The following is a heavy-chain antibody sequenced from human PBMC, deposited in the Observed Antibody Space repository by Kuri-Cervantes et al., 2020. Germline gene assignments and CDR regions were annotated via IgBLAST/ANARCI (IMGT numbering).Heavy chain of an antibody. CDR2: IYYSGST. D-gene: IGHD2-15*01. V-gene: IGHV4-39*07. CDR1: GGSISSSSYY. J-gene: IGHJ4*02. CDR3: ARGKPGYCSGGSCSYYFDY. Sequence: SETLSLTCTVSGGSISSSSYYWGWIRQPPGKGLEWIGSIYYSGSTYYNPSLKSRVTISVDTSKYRFSLKLSSVTAADTAVYYCARGKPGYCSGGSCSYYFDYWGQGTLVTVSS.